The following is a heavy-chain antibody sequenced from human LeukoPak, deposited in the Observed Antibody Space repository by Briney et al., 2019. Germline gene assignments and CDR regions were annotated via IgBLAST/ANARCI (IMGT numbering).Heavy chain of an antibody. CDR3: ASLWSRLIDNWFDP. CDR1: GFTFSSYS. J-gene: IGHJ5*02. Sequence: GGSLRLSCAASGFTFSSYSMNWVRQAPGKGLEWVSYISSSSSTIYYADSVKGRFTISRDNAKNSLYLQMNSLRDEDTAVYYCASLWSRLIDNWFDPWGQGTLVTVSS. CDR2: ISSSSSTI. D-gene: IGHD2-21*01. V-gene: IGHV3-48*02.